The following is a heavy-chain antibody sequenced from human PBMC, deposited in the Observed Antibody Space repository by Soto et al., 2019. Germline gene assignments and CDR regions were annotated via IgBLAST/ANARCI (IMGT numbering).Heavy chain of an antibody. D-gene: IGHD1-7*01. V-gene: IGHV5-10-1*01. CDR2: IDPTDSIT. CDR3: SRMGPQRIRGTPEGIDV. Sequence: PGESLNIACRVSGYRFPNYWITWLRQLPGKGLEWMGTIDPTDSITYYNPSFQGHVTISADKSISTAYVQWSVLKASDTAMYYCSRMGPQRIRGTPEGIDVWGQGRPVTVSS. J-gene: IGHJ6*02. CDR1: GYRFPNYW.